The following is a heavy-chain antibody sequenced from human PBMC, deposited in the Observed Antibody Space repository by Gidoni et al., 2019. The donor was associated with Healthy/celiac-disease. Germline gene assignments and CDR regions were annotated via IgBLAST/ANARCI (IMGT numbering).Heavy chain of an antibody. CDR1: GGSISSYY. CDR2: IYYSGST. CDR3: ARDRWYSSSWYRWFDP. V-gene: IGHV4-59*01. Sequence: QVQLQESGPGLVKPSETLSLTCTVSGGSISSYYWSWIRQPPGKGLEWIGYIYYSGSTNYNPSLKSRVTISVDTSKNQFSLKLSSVTAADTAVYYCARDRWYSSSWYRWFDPWGQGTLVTVSS. D-gene: IGHD6-13*01. J-gene: IGHJ5*02.